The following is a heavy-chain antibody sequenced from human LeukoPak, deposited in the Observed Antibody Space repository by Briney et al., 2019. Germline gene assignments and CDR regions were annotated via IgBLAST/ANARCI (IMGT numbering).Heavy chain of an antibody. Sequence: PGGSLRLSCAASGFTFKNYAMTWVRQAPGKGLEWVSAISSSGGTTYYADSVKGRFIISRDNSKNTLYLQINSLRAEDTALYYCAKGLIYFDYWGQGTLVTVSS. CDR3: AKGLIYFDY. J-gene: IGHJ4*02. D-gene: IGHD3-22*01. CDR2: ISSSGGTT. CDR1: GFTFKNYA. V-gene: IGHV3-23*01.